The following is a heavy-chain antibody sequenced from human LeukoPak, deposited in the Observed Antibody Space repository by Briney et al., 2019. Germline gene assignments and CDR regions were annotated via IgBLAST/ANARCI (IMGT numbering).Heavy chain of an antibody. CDR3: ARGPKYNWNDAGNWLDP. V-gene: IGHV3-21*01. CDR1: GFTFSSYE. Sequence: GGSLRLSCAASGFTFSSYEMNWVRQAPGKGLEWVSSISSSSSYIYYADSVKGRFTISRDNAKNSLYLQMNSLRAEDTAVYYCARGPKYNWNDAGNWLDPWGQGTLATVSS. CDR2: ISSSSSYI. J-gene: IGHJ5*02. D-gene: IGHD1-1*01.